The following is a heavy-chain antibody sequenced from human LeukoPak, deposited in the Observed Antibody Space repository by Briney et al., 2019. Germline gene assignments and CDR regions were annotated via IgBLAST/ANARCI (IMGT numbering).Heavy chain of an antibody. Sequence: PGGSLRLSCAASGFTVSSNYVSCVRQAPGKGLEWFSVIYSGGTTLYADSVKGRFTISRDNSKNTLYLQMNSLRAEDTAVYYCARDSLDHYFDYWGQGTLVTVSS. D-gene: IGHD1-1*01. V-gene: IGHV3-53*01. J-gene: IGHJ4*02. CDR3: ARDSLDHYFDY. CDR1: GFTVSSNY. CDR2: IYSGGTT.